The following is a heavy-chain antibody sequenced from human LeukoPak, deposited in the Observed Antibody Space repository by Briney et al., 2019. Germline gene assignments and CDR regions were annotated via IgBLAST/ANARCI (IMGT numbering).Heavy chain of an antibody. CDR3: AKDDEGYY. D-gene: IGHD3-3*01. CDR1: GFTFSKSW. J-gene: IGHJ4*02. V-gene: IGHV3-7*04. CDR2: IKEDGSAK. Sequence: GALRLSCAASGFTFSKSWMSWLRQTPEKGLEWVANIKEDGSAKYYVDSVKGRFTISRDNAKNSLHLQMNSLRAEDTAVYYCAKDDEGYYWGQGILVTVSS.